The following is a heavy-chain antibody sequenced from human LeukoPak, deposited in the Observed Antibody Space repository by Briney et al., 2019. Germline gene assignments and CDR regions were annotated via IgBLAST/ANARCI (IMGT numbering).Heavy chain of an antibody. J-gene: IGHJ4*02. Sequence: GGSLRLSCAASGFTFSSYAMHWVRQAPGKGLEWVAVISYDGSNKYYADSVKGRFTISRDNSKNTLYLQMNSLRAEDTAVYYCARDGSSSWSPGVDYWGQGTLVTVSS. CDR3: ARDGSSSWSPGVDY. V-gene: IGHV3-30-3*01. CDR2: ISYDGSNK. CDR1: GFTFSSYA. D-gene: IGHD6-13*01.